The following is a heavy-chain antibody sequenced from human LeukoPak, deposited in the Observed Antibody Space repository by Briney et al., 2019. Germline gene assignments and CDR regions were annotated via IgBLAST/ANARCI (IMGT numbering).Heavy chain of an antibody. CDR1: GFTFSNYW. Sequence: GGSLRLSCEGSGFTFSNYWMGWVRQAPGKGLQWVANIKTDGSEKYYVDSVKGRFTISRDNAKNSLYLQMNSLRAEDTALYYCAKGYYYDRITYFDYWGQGTLVTVSS. D-gene: IGHD3-22*01. V-gene: IGHV3-7*03. CDR3: AKGYYYDRITYFDY. CDR2: IKTDGSEK. J-gene: IGHJ4*02.